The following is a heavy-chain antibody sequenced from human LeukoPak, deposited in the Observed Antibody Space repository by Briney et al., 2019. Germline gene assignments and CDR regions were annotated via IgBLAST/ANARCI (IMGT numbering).Heavy chain of an antibody. D-gene: IGHD4/OR15-4a*01. CDR3: ARPRAYDARDLDY. CDR1: GFTFTSYW. Sequence: GGSLRLSCAASGFTFTSYWMHWVRQTPWKGLVWVSHINSDGSSTTYADSVKGRFAISRDNAKNTLYLQMNSLRAEDTAVYYCARPRAYDARDLDYWGQGTLVTVSS. J-gene: IGHJ4*02. CDR2: INSDGSST. V-gene: IGHV3-74*01.